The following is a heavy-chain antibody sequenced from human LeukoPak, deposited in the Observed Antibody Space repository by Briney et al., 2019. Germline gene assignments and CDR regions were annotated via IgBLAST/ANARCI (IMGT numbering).Heavy chain of an antibody. J-gene: IGHJ4*02. Sequence: SETLSLTCTVSGYSISSGYFWGWIRQPPGKGLEWIGTVYHSGSTYYNPSLKSRVTISVDTSKNQFSLKLTSVTAADTAVFYCATEGIRGRAFEYWGQGTLVTVSS. CDR2: VYHSGST. V-gene: IGHV4-38-2*02. CDR1: GYSISSGYF. D-gene: IGHD3-10*01. CDR3: ATEGIRGRAFEY.